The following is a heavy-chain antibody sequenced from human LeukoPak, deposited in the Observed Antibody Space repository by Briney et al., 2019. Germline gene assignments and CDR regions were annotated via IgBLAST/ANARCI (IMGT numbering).Heavy chain of an antibody. CDR1: GGSISSYY. CDR3: ARDILYCSSTSCSWQQMDV. D-gene: IGHD2-2*01. Sequence: SETLSLTCTVSGGSISSYYWSWIRQPPGKGLEWIGYIYYSGSTNYNPSLKSRVTISVDTSKNQFSLKLSSVTAADTAVYYCARDILYCSSTSCSWQQMDVWGQGTTVTVSS. V-gene: IGHV4-59*01. CDR2: IYYSGST. J-gene: IGHJ6*02.